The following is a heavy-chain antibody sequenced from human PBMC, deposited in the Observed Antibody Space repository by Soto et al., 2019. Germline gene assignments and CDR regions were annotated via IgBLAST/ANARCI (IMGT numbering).Heavy chain of an antibody. CDR3: ATDPNDGSGYSHHYNYGMGV. V-gene: IGHV1-3*01. CDR1: GYTFTSYG. CDR2: INAGNGNT. D-gene: IGHD3-22*01. J-gene: IGHJ6*02. Sequence: GASVKVSCKASGYTFTSYGIHWVRQAPGQRLEWTGWINAGNGNTKYSEKFQGRVTITRDTSASTAYLELSSLRSEDTAVYYCATDPNDGSGYSHHYNYGMGVWDQGTTVTVSS.